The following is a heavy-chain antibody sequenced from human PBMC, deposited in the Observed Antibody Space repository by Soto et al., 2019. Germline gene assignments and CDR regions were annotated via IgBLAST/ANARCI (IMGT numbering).Heavy chain of an antibody. V-gene: IGHV4-59*08. CDR1: GGSISSYY. D-gene: IGHD3-22*01. J-gene: IGHJ5*02. CDR2: IYYSGST. CDR3: ARYYYDSRGYFSPFVP. Sequence: PSETLSLTCTVSGGSISSYYWSWIRQPPGKGLEWIGYIYYSGSTNYNPSLKSRVTISVDTSKNQFSLKLSSVTAADTAVYYCARYYYDSRGYFSPFVPWGQGTLVNVSS.